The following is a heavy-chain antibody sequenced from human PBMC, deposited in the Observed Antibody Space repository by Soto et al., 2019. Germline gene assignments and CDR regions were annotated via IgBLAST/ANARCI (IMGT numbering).Heavy chain of an antibody. Sequence: QVQLQESGPGLVKPSQTLSLTCSVSGGSISSDRYFWSWVRQHPGKGLEWIAYILNSGSTYFNPSLKVRATFSVDTSTTQFSLNLTSVTAADTAVYYCARGHTTFGFYYYGLDVWGQGTTVIVSS. V-gene: IGHV4-31*03. CDR1: GGSISSDRYF. D-gene: IGHD3-10*01. CDR3: ARGHTTFGFYYYGLDV. J-gene: IGHJ6*02. CDR2: ILNSGST.